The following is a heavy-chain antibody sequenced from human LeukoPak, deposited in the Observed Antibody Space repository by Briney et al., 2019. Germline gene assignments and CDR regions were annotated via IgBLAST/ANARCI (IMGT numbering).Heavy chain of an antibody. D-gene: IGHD6-19*01. CDR1: GFTFSTYW. CDR2: ISSSTTTI. Sequence: GGSLRLSCAASGFTFSTYWMNWVRQAPGKGLEWVSYISSSTTTIHYADSVKGRFTISRDNANNSLYLQMNSLRAEDTAVYYCARDYSSGLDYWGQGTLATVSS. J-gene: IGHJ4*02. V-gene: IGHV3-48*04. CDR3: ARDYSSGLDY.